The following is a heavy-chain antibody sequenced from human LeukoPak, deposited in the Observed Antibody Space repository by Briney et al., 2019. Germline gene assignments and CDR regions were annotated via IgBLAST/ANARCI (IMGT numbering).Heavy chain of an antibody. CDR3: ARAVAGLFDY. CDR1: GFTFSSYG. V-gene: IGHV3-30*03. CDR2: ISYDGSNK. D-gene: IGHD6-19*01. J-gene: IGHJ4*02. Sequence: PGRSLRLSCAASGFTFSSYGMHWVRHAPGTGLEWVAVISYDGSNKYYADSVKGRFTISRKNSKNTLYLQMNSLRGEDTAVYYGARAVAGLFDYWGQGTLVPVSS.